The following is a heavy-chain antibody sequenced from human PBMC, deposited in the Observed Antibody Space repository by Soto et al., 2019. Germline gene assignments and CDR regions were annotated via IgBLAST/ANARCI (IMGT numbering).Heavy chain of an antibody. D-gene: IGHD2-8*01. V-gene: IGHV1-18*01. CDR2: ISAYNGNT. J-gene: IGHJ4*02. CDR1: GYTFTSSG. CDR3: ARGDIVLMVYAIFDY. Sequence: ASVKVSCKASGYTFTSSGISCVRQAPGQRLELMGWISAYNGNTNYAQKLQGRVTMTTDTSTSTAYMELRSLRSDDTAVYYCARGDIVLMVYAIFDYLGQGTLVTVSS.